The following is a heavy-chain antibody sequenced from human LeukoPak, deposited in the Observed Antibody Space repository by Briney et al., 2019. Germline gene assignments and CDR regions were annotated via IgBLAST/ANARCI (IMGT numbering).Heavy chain of an antibody. D-gene: IGHD2-8*01. CDR1: GGSFSGYY. J-gene: IGHJ4*02. CDR2: INHSGST. CDR3: ARGPPMMVWNRDRGSDY. V-gene: IGHV4-34*01. Sequence: SETLSLTCAVYGGSFSGYYWSWIRQPPGKGLEWIGEINHSGSTNYNPSLKSRVTISVDTSKNQFSLKLSSVPAADTAGYYCARGPPMMVWNRDRGSDYWGQGTLVTVSS.